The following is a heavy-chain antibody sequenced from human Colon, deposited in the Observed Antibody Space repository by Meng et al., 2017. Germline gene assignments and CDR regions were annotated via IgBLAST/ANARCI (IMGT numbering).Heavy chain of an antibody. CDR1: GCSSRSYY. J-gene: IGHJ5*02. V-gene: IGHV4-59*01. CDR3: ARDGSGSVAWFDP. CDR2: IYYSGST. D-gene: IGHD3-10*01. Sequence: VQLEEVGPGVWKPWETLYLTCTVAGCSSRSYYRSWSRPPPGKGLECMGYIYYSGSTNYNPSLKSRVTISVATSKNQFSLKLSSVTAADTDVYYCARDGSGSVAWFDPWGQGTLVTVSS.